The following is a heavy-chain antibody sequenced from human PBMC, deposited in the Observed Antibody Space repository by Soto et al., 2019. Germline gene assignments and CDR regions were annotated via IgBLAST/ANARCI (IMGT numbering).Heavy chain of an antibody. V-gene: IGHV3-30*18. CDR2: ISYDGSNK. D-gene: IGHD1-26*01. J-gene: IGHJ4*02. Sequence: GGSLRLSCAASGFTFSSYGMHWVRQAPGKGLEWVAVISYDGSNKYYADSVKGRFTISRDNSKNTLYLQMNSLRAEDTAVYYCAKGRGLSGSYYYYFDYWGQGTLVTVSS. CDR3: AKGRGLSGSYYYYFDY. CDR1: GFTFSSYG.